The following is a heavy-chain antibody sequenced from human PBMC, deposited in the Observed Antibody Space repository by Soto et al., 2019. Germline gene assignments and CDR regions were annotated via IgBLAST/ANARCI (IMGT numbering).Heavy chain of an antibody. CDR1: GYTFTSYD. D-gene: IGHD6-13*01. CDR2: MNPNSGNT. CDR3: ARRGYSSSWYYYYYYGMDL. Sequence: QVQLVQSGAEVKKPGASVKVSCKASGYTFTSYDINWVRQATGQGLEWMGWMNPNSGNTGYAQKFQARVTMARNTSISTVYMELSSLRSEDTAVYYCARRGYSSSWYYYYYYGMDLWGQGTTVTVSS. V-gene: IGHV1-8*01. J-gene: IGHJ6*02.